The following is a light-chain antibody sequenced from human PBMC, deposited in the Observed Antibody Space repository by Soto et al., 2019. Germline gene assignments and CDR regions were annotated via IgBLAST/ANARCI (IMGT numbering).Light chain of an antibody. V-gene: IGKV3-15*01. CDR3: QQYIDWPRYT. CDR2: GAS. CDR1: QSVHSN. Sequence: EIVMTQSPNTVSVSPGDRATLSCRASQSVHSNLAWYQQKPGQAPRLLISGASTRAPGIPARFSGSGSGTNFTLSISGLQSEDFAVYYCQQYIDWPRYTFGQGTELEIK. J-gene: IGKJ2*01.